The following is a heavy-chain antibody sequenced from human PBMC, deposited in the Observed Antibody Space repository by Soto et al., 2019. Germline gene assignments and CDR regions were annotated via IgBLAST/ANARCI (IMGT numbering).Heavy chain of an antibody. CDR3: AAGTVVDARLYGMEV. D-gene: IGHD2-15*01. V-gene: IGHV1-58*01. CDR1: GFTFTSSA. CDR2: IVVGSNNT. J-gene: IGHJ6*02. Sequence: QMQLVQSGPEVKKPGTSVKVSCKASGFTFTSSAVRWVRQARGQRLEWIGWIVVGSNNTNYAQKFQESVTITRDMSTSTSDMELSSLRSEDTAVYYCAAGTVVDARLYGMEVWGQGTTVTVS.